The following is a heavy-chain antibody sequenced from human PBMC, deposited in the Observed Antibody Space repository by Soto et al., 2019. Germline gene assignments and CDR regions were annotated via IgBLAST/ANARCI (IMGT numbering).Heavy chain of an antibody. CDR2: IYYSGSA. CDR3: AGFKSRYYNIISYSFDY. Sequence: QVQLQESGPGLVKPSQTLSLTCTVSGDSVSSGGAYWSWIRQHPGKGLEWIGYIYYSGSANYTPSLESGLTLSLDTSENQVSRRLSSVTAEHPAVYYCAGFKSRYYNIISYSFDYWGRGTLVTVSS. J-gene: IGHJ4*02. D-gene: IGHD3-10*01. CDR1: GDSVSSGGAY. V-gene: IGHV4-31*03.